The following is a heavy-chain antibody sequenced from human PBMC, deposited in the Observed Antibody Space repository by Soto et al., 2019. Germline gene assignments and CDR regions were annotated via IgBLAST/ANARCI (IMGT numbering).Heavy chain of an antibody. CDR2: INPNSGGT. J-gene: IGHJ5*02. V-gene: IGHV1-2*04. Sequence: QVQLVQSGAEVKKPGASVKVSCKASGYTFTGYYMHWVRQAPGQGLEWMGWINPNSGGTNYAQKFKGWVTMTRHTSISTAYMGRSRLRSDDTAVYYCARSSSMQYYYDSSGYYDHWGQGTLVTVSS. CDR1: GYTFTGYY. D-gene: IGHD3-22*01. CDR3: ARSSSMQYYYDSSGYYDH.